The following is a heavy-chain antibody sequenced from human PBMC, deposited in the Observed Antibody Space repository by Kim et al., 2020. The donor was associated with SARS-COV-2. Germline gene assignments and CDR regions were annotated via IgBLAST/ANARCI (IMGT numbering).Heavy chain of an antibody. D-gene: IGHD2-2*01. J-gene: IGHJ4*02. CDR2: ISYHGSNK. V-gene: IGHV3-30-3*01. Sequence: GGSLRLSCAASEFTFSTFAMHWVRQAPGKGLEWVAVISYHGSNKYYADSVKGRFTISRDNSKNTLYLQMNSLRVDDTAVYYCASLDCSRTSCYGNTGFDFWGLGTLVTVSS. CDR1: EFTFSTFA. CDR3: ASLDCSRTSCYGNTGFDF.